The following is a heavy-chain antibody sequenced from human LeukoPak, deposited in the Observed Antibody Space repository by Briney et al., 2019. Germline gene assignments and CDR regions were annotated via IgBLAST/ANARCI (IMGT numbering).Heavy chain of an antibody. J-gene: IGHJ4*02. D-gene: IGHD3-9*01. CDR2: INYSGST. CDR3: ARGYYDVLTGLYYFDY. CDR1: GGSISSYY. V-gene: IGHV4-59*01. Sequence: SETLSLTCTVCGGSISSYYWTWIRQPPGKGLEWIGYINYSGSTNYNPSLKSRVSTSIDTPKNQFSLKLSSVTAADTAVYYCARGYYDVLTGLYYFDYWGQGTLVTVSS.